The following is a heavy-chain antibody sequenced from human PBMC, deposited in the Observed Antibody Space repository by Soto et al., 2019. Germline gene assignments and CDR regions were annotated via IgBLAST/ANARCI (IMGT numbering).Heavy chain of an antibody. CDR3: AKEEAGASDY. Sequence: EVQLLESGGGLVQPGESLRLSCAASGFNFINYDMAWVRQAPGKGLEWLAAISDSADNTYYAGSVKGRFSISRDNSKNTLSLQMNSLSADDTAVYYCAKEEAGASDYWCQGTLVTVSS. CDR2: ISDSADNT. D-gene: IGHD1-26*01. J-gene: IGHJ4*02. V-gene: IGHV3-23*01. CDR1: GFNFINYD.